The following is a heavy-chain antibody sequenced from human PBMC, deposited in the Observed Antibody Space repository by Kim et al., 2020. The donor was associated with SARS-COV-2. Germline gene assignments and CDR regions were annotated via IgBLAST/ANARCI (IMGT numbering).Heavy chain of an antibody. CDR1: GFSFSAYD. V-gene: IGHV3-13*04. D-gene: IGHD3-10*01. CDR2: IGTVGDT. Sequence: GGSLRLSCEASGFSFSAYDMHWVRRRRGKGLEWVATIGTVGDTKYPDSVKGRFTISRENAKNSLYLQMSALGAGDAGVYYCARGGMVRGNWFDPWGQGTQVNVSS. J-gene: IGHJ5*02. CDR3: ARGGMVRGNWFDP.